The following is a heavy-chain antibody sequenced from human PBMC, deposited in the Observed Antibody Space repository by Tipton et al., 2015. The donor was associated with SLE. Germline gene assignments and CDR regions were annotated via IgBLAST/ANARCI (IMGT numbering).Heavy chain of an antibody. CDR2: IYISGST. CDR3: ARGLEGSLGSWFDP. CDR1: GGSISSYY. V-gene: IGHV4-4*07. D-gene: IGHD6-19*01. J-gene: IGHJ5*02. Sequence: GLVKPSETLSLTCTVSGGSISSYYWSWIRQPAGKGLEWIGRIYISGSTNYNPSLKSRVTISIDTSKSQFSLKLTSVTAADTAVYYCARGLEGSLGSWFDPWGQGTLVTVSS.